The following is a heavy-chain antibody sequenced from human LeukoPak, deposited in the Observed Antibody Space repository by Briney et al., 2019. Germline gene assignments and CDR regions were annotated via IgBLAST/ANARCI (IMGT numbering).Heavy chain of an antibody. V-gene: IGHV3-13*05. CDR2: IGTAGDP. Sequence: QPGGSLRLSCAASGFTFSSYDMHWVRQATGKGLEWVSAIGTAGDPYYPGSVKGRFTISRENAKDSLYLQMHSLSARETAVYYCARGSQAAPDTLWGRDYYYHHRMDVWRKGTTLTVSS. J-gene: IGHJ6*04. D-gene: IGHD6-13*01. CDR3: ARGSQAAPDTLWGRDYYYHHRMDV. CDR1: GFTFSSYD.